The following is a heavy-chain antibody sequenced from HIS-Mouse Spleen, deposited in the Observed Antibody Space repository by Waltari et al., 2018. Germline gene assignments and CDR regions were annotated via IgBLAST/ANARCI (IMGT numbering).Heavy chain of an antibody. CDR1: GGSISSYY. D-gene: IGHD3-3*01. Sequence: QVQLQESGPGLVKPSETLSLTCTVSGGSISSYYWSWIRQPAGKGLEWIGRIYTSGSTTYNPSLKSRVTMSVDTSKNQFSLNLSSVTAADTAVYYCARDFHDFWSGYYGGDKKHDAFDIWGQGTMVTVSS. CDR3: ARDFHDFWSGYYGGDKKHDAFDI. CDR2: IYTSGST. J-gene: IGHJ3*02. V-gene: IGHV4-4*07.